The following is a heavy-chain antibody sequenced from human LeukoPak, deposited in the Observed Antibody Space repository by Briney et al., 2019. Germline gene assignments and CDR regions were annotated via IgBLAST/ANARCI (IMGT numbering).Heavy chain of an antibody. D-gene: IGHD3-16*01. CDR3: ARDTYITLTAMDV. CDR2: ISAYNGNT. V-gene: IGHV1-18*01. J-gene: IGHJ6*03. Sequence: ASVKVSCKASGYTFTSYGISWVRQAPGQGLEWMGWISAYNGNTDYAQKIQGRVTMTTDTSTSTAYMELRSLRPDDTAVYYCARDTYITLTAMDVWGEGTTVTVSS. CDR1: GYTFTSYG.